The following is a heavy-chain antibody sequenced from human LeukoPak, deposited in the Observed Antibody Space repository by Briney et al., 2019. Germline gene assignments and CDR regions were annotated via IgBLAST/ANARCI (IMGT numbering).Heavy chain of an antibody. Sequence: KAGGSLRLSCKGSGYSFTKYWIGWLRQMPGKGLEWMGIIYPGDSDTRYSPSFQGQVTISADKSISTAYLQWSSLKASDSAMYYCARRLAYGDLDYWGQGTLVTVSS. D-gene: IGHD4-17*01. J-gene: IGHJ4*02. CDR2: IYPGDSDT. V-gene: IGHV5-51*01. CDR3: ARRLAYGDLDY. CDR1: GYSFTKYW.